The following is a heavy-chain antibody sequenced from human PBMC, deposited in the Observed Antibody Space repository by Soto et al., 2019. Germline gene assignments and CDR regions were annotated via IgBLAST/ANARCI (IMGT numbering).Heavy chain of an antibody. CDR2: IYYSGSR. CDR3: AKESGGYDSSTRYGLDV. D-gene: IGHD6-25*01. J-gene: IGHJ6*02. Sequence: PSETLSLTCSVSGGSINTVGYYWTWIRQQPGKGLEWIGYIYYSGSRDYSPSLKSRVSMSVDASKNQFSLNLTSVTAADTAVYYCAKESGGYDSSTRYGLDVWGQGTTVTVSS. CDR1: GGSINTVGYY. V-gene: IGHV4-31*03.